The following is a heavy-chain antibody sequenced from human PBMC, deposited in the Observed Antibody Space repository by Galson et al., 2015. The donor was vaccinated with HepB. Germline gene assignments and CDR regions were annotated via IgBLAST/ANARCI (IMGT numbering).Heavy chain of an antibody. V-gene: IGHV3-7*01. J-gene: IGHJ5*02. CDR2: IKEAGSET. Sequence: SLRLSCEASGFPFSSYWMSWVRQAPGKGLEWVANIKEAGSETVSGDSMKGRFTISRDNADNSLSLIMLRVRVEDTAMYYFARDIMGPTARGWFHPWGRGTLVTVSS. CDR3: ARDIMGPTARGWFHP. D-gene: IGHD1-26*01. CDR1: GFPFSSYW.